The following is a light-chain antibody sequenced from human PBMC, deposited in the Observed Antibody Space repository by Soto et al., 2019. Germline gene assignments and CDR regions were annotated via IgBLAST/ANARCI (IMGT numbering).Light chain of an antibody. J-gene: IGKJ1*01. CDR2: KAS. CDR1: QSISSW. V-gene: IGKV1-5*03. CDR3: KQYNSYWT. Sequence: DIQMTQSPSTLSASVGDRVTITCRASQSISSWLAWYQQKPGKAPKLLIYKASSLESGVPSRFSGSGSGTEFTLTIDSLQPDDFVTYYCKQYNSYWTFGQGTKVEIK.